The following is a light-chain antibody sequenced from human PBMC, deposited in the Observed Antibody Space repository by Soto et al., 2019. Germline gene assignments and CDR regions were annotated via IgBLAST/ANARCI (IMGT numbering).Light chain of an antibody. V-gene: IGKV3-15*01. CDR3: QQYSNWYT. J-gene: IGKJ2*01. CDR2: GAS. Sequence: EIVMTQFPATLSLSPGERATLSCRASQSVGSNLAWYQQKPGQAPRLLIYGASIRATGIPVRFSGSGSGTEFTLTISTLQSEDFAVYYCQQYSNWYTFGQGTKLEIK. CDR1: QSVGSN.